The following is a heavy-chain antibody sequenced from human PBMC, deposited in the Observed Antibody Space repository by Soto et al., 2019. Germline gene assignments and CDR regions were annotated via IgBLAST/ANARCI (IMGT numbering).Heavy chain of an antibody. D-gene: IGHD3-10*01. J-gene: IGHJ4*02. CDR1: GLTVSSNY. CDR3: ASGASGNYR. V-gene: IGHV3-66*01. CDR2: IYSGGTT. Sequence: EVQLVESGGGLVQPGGSLRLSCAASGLTVSSNYMTWVRQAPGKGLEWVSNIYSGGTTSYADSVKGRFTISRDNSKNTLFLQMNSLRDDDTAVYYCASGASGNYRWGQGTLVTVSS.